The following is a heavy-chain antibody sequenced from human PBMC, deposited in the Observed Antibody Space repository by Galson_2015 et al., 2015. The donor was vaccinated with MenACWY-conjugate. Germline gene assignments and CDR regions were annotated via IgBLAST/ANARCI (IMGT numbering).Heavy chain of an antibody. CDR2: VYWNDDK. CDR1: GFSLSSNGVG. CDR3: AHRSGYSGGSYSVTFDY. J-gene: IGHJ4*02. Sequence: PSLVKPTQPLTLPCTFSGFSLSSNGVGVGWLRQPPGKALEWLALVYWNDDKRYSPSLKGRLTITKDTSKNQVVLTMTNMDPVDTATYYCAHRSGYSGGSYSVTFDYWGQGTLLTVSS. D-gene: IGHD6-19*01. V-gene: IGHV2-5*01.